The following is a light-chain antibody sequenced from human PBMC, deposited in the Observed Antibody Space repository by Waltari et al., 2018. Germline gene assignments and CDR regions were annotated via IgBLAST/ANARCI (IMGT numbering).Light chain of an antibody. CDR1: TGAVTSSSH. CDR2: ITS. V-gene: IGLV7-43*01. Sequence: QTVVTQEPSLTVSPGGTVTLPCASSTGAVTSSSHPNWLQQKPGQPPRALIYITSNKHPWTPARFSGSRLGGKAALTLSGVQPEDEAEYYCLLFYGRDWAFGGGTKLTVL. CDR3: LLFYGRDWA. J-gene: IGLJ3*02.